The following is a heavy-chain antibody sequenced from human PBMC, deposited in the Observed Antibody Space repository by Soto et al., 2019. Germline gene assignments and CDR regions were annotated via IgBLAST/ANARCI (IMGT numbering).Heavy chain of an antibody. V-gene: IGHV4-39*01. CDR2: VCYSGST. Sequence: QAQLRESGPGLVKPSETLSLTCTFSGDSHYWVWIRQPPGKGLEWIGSVCYSGSTCSRGTTYYNPSLKCRVTVSVQTSENQLSLNLNFVTAADTAVYYCASGTSYDAPTGFYTNYYMDLWGRGTTVTVSS. J-gene: IGHJ6*03. CDR1: GDSHY. D-gene: IGHD3-3*01. CDR3: ASGTSYDAPTGFYTNYYMDL.